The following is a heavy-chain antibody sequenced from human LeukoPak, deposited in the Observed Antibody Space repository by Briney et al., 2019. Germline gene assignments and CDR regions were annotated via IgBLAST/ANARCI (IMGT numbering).Heavy chain of an antibody. Sequence: ASVKVSCKASGYTFTSYAMNWVRQAPGQGLEWMGWINPNSGGTNYAQKFQGWVTMTRDTSISTAYMELSRLRSDDTAVYYCARGVRYYYDSSGYSAFDIWGQGTMVTVSS. V-gene: IGHV1-2*04. CDR3: ARGVRYYYDSSGYSAFDI. J-gene: IGHJ3*02. CDR2: INPNSGGT. CDR1: GYTFTSYA. D-gene: IGHD3-22*01.